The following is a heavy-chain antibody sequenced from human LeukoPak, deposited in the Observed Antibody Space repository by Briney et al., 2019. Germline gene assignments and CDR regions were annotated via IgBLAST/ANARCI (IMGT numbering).Heavy chain of an antibody. CDR3: ARDFNGSGWND. V-gene: IGHV3-33*01. J-gene: IGHJ4*02. CDR2: IWYDGSNK. CDR1: GFTFSSYG. D-gene: IGHD6-19*01. Sequence: GRSLRLSCAASGFTFSSYGMHWVRQAPGKGLEWVAVIWYDGSNKYYADSVKGRFTISRDNSKNTLYLQMNSLRAEDTAVYYCARDFNGSGWNDWGQGTLVTVSS.